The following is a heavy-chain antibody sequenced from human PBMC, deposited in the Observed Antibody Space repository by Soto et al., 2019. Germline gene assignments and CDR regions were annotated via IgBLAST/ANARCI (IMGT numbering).Heavy chain of an antibody. CDR3: ARVATGTTEPQKDHPTQKKYTWSAP. CDR2: IIPILGIA. CDR1: GGTFSSYT. Sequence: GASVKVSCKASGGTFSSYTISWVRQAPGQGLEWMGRIIPILGIANYAQKFQGRVTITADKSTSTAYMELSSLRSEDTAVYYCARVATGTTEPQKDHPTQKKYTWSAPGGQGTLVTVSS. V-gene: IGHV1-69*02. J-gene: IGHJ5*02. D-gene: IGHD5-12*01.